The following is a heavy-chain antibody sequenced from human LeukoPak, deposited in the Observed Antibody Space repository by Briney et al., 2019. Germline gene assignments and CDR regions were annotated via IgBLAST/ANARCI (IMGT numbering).Heavy chain of an antibody. D-gene: IGHD3-9*01. Sequence: PGGSLRLSCAASGFTFSSYAMSWVRQAPGKGLEWVSAISGSGGSTYYADSVKGRFTISRDNSKNSLYLQMNSLRDEDTAVYYCARTTGYYYYFDYWGQGTLVTVSS. CDR3: ARTTGYYYYFDY. CDR1: GFTFSSYA. V-gene: IGHV3-23*01. J-gene: IGHJ4*02. CDR2: ISGSGGST.